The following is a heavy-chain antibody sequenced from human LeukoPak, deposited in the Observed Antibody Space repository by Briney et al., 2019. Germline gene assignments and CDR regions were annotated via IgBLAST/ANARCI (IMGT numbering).Heavy chain of an antibody. J-gene: IGHJ6*03. CDR2: ISYDGSNK. V-gene: IGHV3-30*04. Sequence: PGGSLRLSCAASGFTFSSYAMHWVRQAPGKGLEWVAVISYDGSNKYYADSVKGRFTISRDNSKNTLYLQMNSLRAEDTAVYYCASALKMYYDFWSGYQRGYYYYMDVWGKGTTVTVSS. D-gene: IGHD3-3*01. CDR1: GFTFSSYA. CDR3: ASALKMYYDFWSGYQRGYYYYMDV.